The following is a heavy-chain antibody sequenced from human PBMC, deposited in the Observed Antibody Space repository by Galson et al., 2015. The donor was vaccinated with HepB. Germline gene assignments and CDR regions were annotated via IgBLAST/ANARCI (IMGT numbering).Heavy chain of an antibody. D-gene: IGHD6-19*01. CDR2: ISWNSGSI. CDR3: AKDGIAVAGTVYYYYYMDV. J-gene: IGHJ6*03. CDR1: GFTFDDYA. Sequence: SLRLSCAASGFTFDDYAMHWVRQAPGKGLEWVSGISWNSGSIGYADSVKGRFTISRDNAKNSLYLQMNSLRAEDTALYYCAKDGIAVAGTVYYYYYMDVWGKGTTVTVSS. V-gene: IGHV3-9*01.